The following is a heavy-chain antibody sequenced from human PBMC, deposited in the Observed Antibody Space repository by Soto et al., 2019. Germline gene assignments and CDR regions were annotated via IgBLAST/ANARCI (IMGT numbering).Heavy chain of an antibody. CDR2: IIPIFGTA. J-gene: IGHJ3*02. V-gene: IGHV1-69*01. Sequence: GLEWMGGIIPIFGTANYAQKFQGRVTITADESTSTAYMELSSLRSEDTAVYYCARGGTEYGEPGAFDIWGQGTMVTVSS. D-gene: IGHD4-17*01. CDR3: ARGGTEYGEPGAFDI.